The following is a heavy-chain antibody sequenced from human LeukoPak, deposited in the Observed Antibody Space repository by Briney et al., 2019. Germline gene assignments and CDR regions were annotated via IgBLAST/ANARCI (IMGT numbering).Heavy chain of an antibody. CDR1: GFTFSSYG. D-gene: IGHD3-3*01. CDR3: GNLGYYSPTDY. Sequence: GGSLRLSCAASGFTFSSYGMHWVRQAPGKGLKWVAVISYDGSNRYYADSVKGRFTISRDNSKNTLYLQMNSLRAEDTAVYYCGNLGYYSPTDYWGQGTLVTVSS. J-gene: IGHJ4*02. CDR2: ISYDGSNR. V-gene: IGHV3-30*18.